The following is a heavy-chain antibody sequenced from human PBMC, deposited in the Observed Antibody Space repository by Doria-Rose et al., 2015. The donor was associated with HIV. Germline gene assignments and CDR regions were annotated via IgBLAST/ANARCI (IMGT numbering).Heavy chain of an antibody. V-gene: IGHV4-31*03. J-gene: IGHJ4*02. CDR1: GASVSSRGYY. CDR2: TYYTGTS. Sequence: PGLVKPSATLSLPCSVSGASVSSRGYYWNWIRQVPGKGLESLGYTYYTGTSDYSPSLKSRLNMAVDTSKNQFSLKLSFLTVANTDVYYCARMGSYRELDYWGQGALVTVSS. CDR3: ARMGSYRELDY. D-gene: IGHD3-3*01.